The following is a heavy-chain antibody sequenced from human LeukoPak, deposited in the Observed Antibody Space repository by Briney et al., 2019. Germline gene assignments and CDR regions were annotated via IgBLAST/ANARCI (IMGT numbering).Heavy chain of an antibody. D-gene: IGHD6-19*01. J-gene: IGHJ4*02. Sequence: GGSLRLSCAASGFTFSDYYMSWIRQAPGKGLEWVSYISSSGSTIYYADSVKGRFTTSRDNAKNSLYLQMNSLRAEDTAVYYCATDEGAHSSRGIDYWGQGTLVTVSS. CDR2: ISSSGSTI. CDR1: GFTFSDYY. V-gene: IGHV3-11*01. CDR3: ATDEGAHSSRGIDY.